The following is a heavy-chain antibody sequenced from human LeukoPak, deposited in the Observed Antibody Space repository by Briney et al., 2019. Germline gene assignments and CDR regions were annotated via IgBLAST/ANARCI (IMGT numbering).Heavy chain of an antibody. CDR2: ISHDGNNQ. D-gene: IGHD5-18*01. CDR1: GFTFSNYG. CDR3: ARDRLAYEAMERLF. Sequence: GGSLRLSCAPAGFTFSNYGMHWVRQAPGKGLEWVALISHDGNNQNYADSVRGRFTISRDNSNDTLNLEMNSPIADDTGVYYCARDRLAYEAMERLFWGVGTLVSVSS. V-gene: IGHV3-30*03. J-gene: IGHJ4*02.